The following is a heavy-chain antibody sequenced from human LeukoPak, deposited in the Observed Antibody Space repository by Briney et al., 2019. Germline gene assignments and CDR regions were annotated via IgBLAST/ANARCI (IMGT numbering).Heavy chain of an antibody. CDR3: AIVGVTGD. V-gene: IGHV4-38-2*01. CDR2: IYHSGST. Sequence: PSETLSLTCAVSGYSISSGYYWGWIRQPPGKGLEWIGSIYHSGSTYYNPSLKSRVTISVDTSKNQFSLKLSSVTAADTAVYYCAIVGVTGDWGQGTLVTVSS. D-gene: IGHD2-21*02. CDR1: GYSISSGYY. J-gene: IGHJ4*02.